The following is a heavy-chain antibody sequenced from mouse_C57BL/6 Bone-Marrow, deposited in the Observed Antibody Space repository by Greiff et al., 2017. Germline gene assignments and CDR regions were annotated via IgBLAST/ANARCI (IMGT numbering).Heavy chain of an antibody. CDR3: ARGPWAY. V-gene: IGHV5-17*01. J-gene: IGHJ3*01. CDR2: ISSGSSTI. Sequence: EVKLEESGGGLVKPGGSLKLSCAASGFTFSDSGMHWVRQAPEKGLEWVGYISSGSSTIYYADTVKGRFTISRDNAKNTLFLQRTSLRSEDTAMYYYARGPWAYWGQGTLVTVSA. CDR1: GFTFSDSG.